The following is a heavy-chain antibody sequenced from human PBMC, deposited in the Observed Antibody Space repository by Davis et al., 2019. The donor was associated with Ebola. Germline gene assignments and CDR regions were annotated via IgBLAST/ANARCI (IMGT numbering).Heavy chain of an antibody. V-gene: IGHV1-18*01. CDR3: ARDLFTIFGVVTFYGMDV. D-gene: IGHD3-3*01. Sequence: AASVKVSCKASGYTFTSYGINWVRQAPGQGLEWMGWISAYNGNTNYAQKLQGRVTMTTDTSTSTAYMELRSLRSEDTAVYYCARDLFTIFGVVTFYGMDVWGQGTTVTVSS. J-gene: IGHJ6*02. CDR1: GYTFTSYG. CDR2: ISAYNGNT.